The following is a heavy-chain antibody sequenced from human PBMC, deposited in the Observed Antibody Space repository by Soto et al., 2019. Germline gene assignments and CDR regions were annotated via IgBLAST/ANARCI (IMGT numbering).Heavy chain of an antibody. J-gene: IGHJ4*02. CDR2: IFPSGTT. V-gene: IGHV4-30-2*01. CDR3: ARSREFDY. CDR1: GGSLSGATYS. Sequence: SETLSLTCGVSGGSLSGATYSWNWIRQPPGKGLEWIGYIFPSGTTYYNPSLKSRVTISIDVSKNQFSLSLRSLTAADTAVYYCARSREFDYWSQGTLVTVSS.